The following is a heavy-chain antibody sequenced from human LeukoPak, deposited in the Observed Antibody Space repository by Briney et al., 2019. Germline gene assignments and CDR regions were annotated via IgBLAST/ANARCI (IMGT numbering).Heavy chain of an antibody. D-gene: IGHD3-10*01. Sequence: SETLSLTCTASGGSISSYYWSWIRQPPGKGLEWIGYIYYSGSTNYNPSLKSRVTISVDTSKNQFSLKLSSVTAADTAVYYCARELRITMVRGVITYFDYWGQGTLVTVSS. J-gene: IGHJ4*02. CDR3: ARELRITMVRGVITYFDY. CDR1: GGSISSYY. CDR2: IYYSGST. V-gene: IGHV4-59*01.